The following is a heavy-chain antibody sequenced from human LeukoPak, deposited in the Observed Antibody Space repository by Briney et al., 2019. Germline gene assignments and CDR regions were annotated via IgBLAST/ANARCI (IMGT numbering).Heavy chain of an antibody. CDR2: IKPDGSEK. Sequence: GGSLRLSCAASGFIFSNYYINWVRQAPGKRLEWVANIKPDGSEKDYVDSVKGRFTISRDNAKNSLFLQMNSLRADDTALYFCVKGNYENYRSQGTLVTVSS. CDR3: VKGNYENY. CDR1: GFIFSNYY. J-gene: IGHJ4*02. D-gene: IGHD1-7*01. V-gene: IGHV3-7*01.